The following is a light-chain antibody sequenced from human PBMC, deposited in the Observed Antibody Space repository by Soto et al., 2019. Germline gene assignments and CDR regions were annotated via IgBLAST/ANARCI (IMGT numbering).Light chain of an antibody. CDR1: QDVSQW. CDR3: QHYDSYLYT. CDR2: KAS. V-gene: IGKV1-5*03. Sequence: DIHMAQSPSTLSASVGDTVTITCRASQDVSQWLAWYQERPGKPPKLLIYKASSLERGVPSRFRGRGSETEFALTIRDLQPDDFATYYCQHYDSYLYTFGQGTRLEIK. J-gene: IGKJ2*01.